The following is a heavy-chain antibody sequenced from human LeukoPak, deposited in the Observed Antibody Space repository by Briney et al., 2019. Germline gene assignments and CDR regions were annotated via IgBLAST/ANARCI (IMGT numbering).Heavy chain of an antibody. CDR2: ISTYTGNT. J-gene: IGHJ4*02. V-gene: IGHV1-18*01. Sequence: ASVKVSCKTSGYTFNSYAISWVRQAPGQGFEWMGWISTYTGNTNYVEKFQGRVTMTTDTSTSTAYMELRGLRSDDTAMYYCARDRQLQWFGEFNVDFDYWGQGTLVTVSS. D-gene: IGHD3-10*01. CDR3: ARDRQLQWFGEFNVDFDY. CDR1: GYTFNSYA.